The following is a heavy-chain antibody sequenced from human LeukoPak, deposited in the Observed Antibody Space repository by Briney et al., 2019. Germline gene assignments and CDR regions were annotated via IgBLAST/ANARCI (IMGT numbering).Heavy chain of an antibody. CDR2: ISSNGGST. D-gene: IGHD1-1*01. J-gene: IGHJ6*02. V-gene: IGHV3-64D*06. CDR1: GFTFSSYA. CDR3: VNEVGTYYYGMDV. Sequence: GGSLRLSCSASGFTFSSYAMHWVRQAPGKGLEYVSAISSNGGSTYYAGSVKGRFTISRDNSKNTLYLQMSSLRAEDTAVYYCVNEVGTYYYGMDVWGQGTTVTVSS.